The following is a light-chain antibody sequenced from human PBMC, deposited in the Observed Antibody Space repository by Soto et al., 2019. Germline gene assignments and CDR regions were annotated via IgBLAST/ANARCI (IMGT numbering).Light chain of an antibody. V-gene: IGKV1-39*01. J-gene: IGKJ2*01. CDR3: QQTYSSPYT. CDR1: QSISSY. Sequence: DIQMTQSPSSLSASVGDRVTITCRASQSISSYLNWYQQKPGKAPKLLIYGASSLQSGGPSRFSGSGSGTDFTLTISSLQPEDFATYYFQQTYSSPYTFGQGTKREIK. CDR2: GAS.